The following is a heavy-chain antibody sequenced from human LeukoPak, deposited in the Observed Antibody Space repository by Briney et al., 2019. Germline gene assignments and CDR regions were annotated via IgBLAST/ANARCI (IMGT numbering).Heavy chain of an antibody. Sequence: PGGSLRLSCAASGFTFSSYSMNWVRQAPGKGLEWVSSISSSSSYIYYADSVKGRFTISRDNAKNSLYLQMNSLRAEDTAVYYCARAPYCSSTSCKGQRHGMDVWGQGTTVTVSS. CDR2: ISSSSSYI. CDR1: GFTFSSYS. V-gene: IGHV3-21*01. D-gene: IGHD2-2*01. J-gene: IGHJ6*02. CDR3: ARAPYCSSTSCKGQRHGMDV.